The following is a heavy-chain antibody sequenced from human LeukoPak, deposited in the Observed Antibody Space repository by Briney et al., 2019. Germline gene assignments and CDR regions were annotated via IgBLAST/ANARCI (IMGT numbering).Heavy chain of an antibody. CDR1: GDSVSRNTAG. CDR2: TYYRSKWYS. V-gene: IGHV6-1*01. Sequence: SQTLSLTCAISGDSVSRNTAGWSWIRQSPSRGLKWLGRTYYRSKWYSDFAPSVRNRITINPDTSKNQFSLQLNSVTAADTAVYYCARAIEWLRNHYYYYYMDVWGKGTTVTISS. D-gene: IGHD5-12*01. CDR3: ARAIEWLRNHYYYYYMDV. J-gene: IGHJ6*03.